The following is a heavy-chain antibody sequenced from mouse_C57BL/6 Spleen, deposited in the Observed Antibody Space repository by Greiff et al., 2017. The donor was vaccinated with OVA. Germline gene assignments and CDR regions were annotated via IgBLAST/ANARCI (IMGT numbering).Heavy chain of an antibody. V-gene: IGHV1-72*01. CDR2: IDPNSGGT. D-gene: IGHD1-1*01. Sequence: QVQLQQPGAELVKPGASVKLSCKASGYTFTSYWMHWVKQRPGRGLEWIGRIDPNSGGTKYNEKFKSKATLTVDKPSSTAYIQLSSLTSEDSAVYYCARRSLHYYGSSYWYFDVWGTGTTVTVSS. CDR1: GYTFTSYW. J-gene: IGHJ1*03. CDR3: ARRSLHYYGSSYWYFDV.